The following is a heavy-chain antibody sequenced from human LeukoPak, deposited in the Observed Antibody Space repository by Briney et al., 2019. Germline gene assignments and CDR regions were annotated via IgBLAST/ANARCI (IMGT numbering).Heavy chain of an antibody. D-gene: IGHD6-19*01. CDR3: ASPSGWYGPDAFDI. Sequence: ASVKVSCKASGYTFTSYDINWVRQATGQGLEWMGWMSPNSGNTGYAQKFQGRVTITRNTSISTAYMELSSLRSEDTAVYYCASPSGWYGPDAFDIWGQGTMVTVSS. V-gene: IGHV1-8*03. CDR1: GYTFTSYD. J-gene: IGHJ3*02. CDR2: MSPNSGNT.